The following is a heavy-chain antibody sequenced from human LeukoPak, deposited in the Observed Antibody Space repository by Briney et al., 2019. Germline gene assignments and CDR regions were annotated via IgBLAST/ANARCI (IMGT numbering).Heavy chain of an antibody. Sequence: SETLSLTCTVSGGSISSYYWSWIRQPAGKGLEWIGRIYTSGSTNYNPSLKSRVTMSVDTSKNQFSLKLSSVTAADTAVYYCARETYSSSLSTDYYYYYMDVWGKGTTVTISS. D-gene: IGHD6-13*01. CDR2: IYTSGST. J-gene: IGHJ6*03. CDR1: GGSISSYY. V-gene: IGHV4-4*07. CDR3: ARETYSSSLSTDYYYYYMDV.